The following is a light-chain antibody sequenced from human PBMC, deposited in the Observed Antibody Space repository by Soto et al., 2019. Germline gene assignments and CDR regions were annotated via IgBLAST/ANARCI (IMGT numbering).Light chain of an antibody. J-gene: IGKJ4*01. CDR2: DAS. V-gene: IGKV1-33*01. CDR1: QAIITY. Sequence: DIQLTQSPSSLSASVGDRVTITCQASQAIITYLNWFQQRPGKAPKLLIYDASHLETVVPSRFSGSGSWTAFTLTISSLQPEDVGTYYCQQYDNLPLTFGGGTKVEV. CDR3: QQYDNLPLT.